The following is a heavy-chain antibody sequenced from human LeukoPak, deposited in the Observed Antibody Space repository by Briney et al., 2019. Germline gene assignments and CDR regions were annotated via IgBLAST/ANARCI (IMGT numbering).Heavy chain of an antibody. Sequence: TGGSLRLSCAASGFTFSNSWMHWVRQAPGKGLVWVSRISTEGSSTTYADSVKGRFTISRDNAKNTLYLQMNSLRAEDTAVYYCAKDPGVVPAHYFDYWGQGTLVTVSS. CDR2: ISTEGSST. D-gene: IGHD2-2*01. CDR3: AKDPGVVPAHYFDY. CDR1: GFTFSNSW. J-gene: IGHJ4*02. V-gene: IGHV3-74*01.